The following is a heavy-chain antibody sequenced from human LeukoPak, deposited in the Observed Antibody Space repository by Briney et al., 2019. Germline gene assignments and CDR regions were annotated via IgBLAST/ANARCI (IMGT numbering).Heavy chain of an antibody. CDR1: GGSMNRGGYS. CDR3: ARSYCSSTSSYFNCFDP. CDR2: IYHSGST. V-gene: IGHV4-30-2*01. J-gene: IGHJ5*02. D-gene: IGHD2-2*01. Sequence: SESLSLTCSVSGGSMNRGGYSWSWIRQPPGRGREWIGYIYHSGSTYYNPSLKSQVTISVAAYKNQFSLKLSSVTAADTAVYHSARSYCSSTSSYFNCFDPWGQGTLVTVSS.